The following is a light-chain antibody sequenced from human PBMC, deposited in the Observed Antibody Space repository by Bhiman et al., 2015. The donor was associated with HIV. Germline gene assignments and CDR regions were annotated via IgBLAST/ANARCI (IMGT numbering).Light chain of an antibody. CDR3: NSRDSISGNHVL. Sequence: SSELTQDPAVSVPLGQTVRITCQGDSLRSYYANWYQQKPGQAPLLVIYGGNNRPSGIPDRFSGSNSGNTASLTITGAQAEDEADYYCNSRDSISGNHVLFGGGTTLTVL. J-gene: IGLJ2*01. V-gene: IGLV3-19*01. CDR2: GGN. CDR1: SLRSYY.